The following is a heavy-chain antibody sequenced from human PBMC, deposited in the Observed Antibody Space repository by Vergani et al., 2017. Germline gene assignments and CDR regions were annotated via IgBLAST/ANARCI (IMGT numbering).Heavy chain of an antibody. D-gene: IGHD5-12*01. V-gene: IGHV1-58*02. CDR3: AASGYSGYDNNWFDP. CDR1: GFTFTNSA. J-gene: IGHJ5*02. CDR2: IVVGSGNT. Sequence: QMPLVLSGPEVKTPGTSVKVSCTASGFTFTNSAMQWVRQARGQRLEWMGWIVVGSGNTNYAQKFQERVTSTRDMSTSTAYMELSSLRSEDTAVYYCAASGYSGYDNNWFDPGGQGTLVTVSS.